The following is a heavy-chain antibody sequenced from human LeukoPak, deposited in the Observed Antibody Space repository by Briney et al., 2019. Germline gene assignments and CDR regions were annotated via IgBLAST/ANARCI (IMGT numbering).Heavy chain of an antibody. D-gene: IGHD2-21*01. Sequence: ASVKVSCKASGYTFTDYYIHWVRQAPGQRLEWMGWLKPNSGDTKSPQKFQGRVTMTRDTSINTVYIDLAGLTTEDTAVYYCARGRRRDDSDGYCHFDNWGQGTQVTVSS. J-gene: IGHJ4*02. V-gene: IGHV1-2*02. CDR1: GYTFTDYY. CDR2: LKPNSGDT. CDR3: ARGRRRDDSDGYCHFDN.